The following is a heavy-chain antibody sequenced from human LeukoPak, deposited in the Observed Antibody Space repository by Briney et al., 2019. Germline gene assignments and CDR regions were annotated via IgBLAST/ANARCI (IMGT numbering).Heavy chain of an antibody. CDR2: ISSSGSTI. D-gene: IGHD3-22*01. V-gene: IGHV3-11*04. J-gene: IGHJ4*02. CDR1: GFTFSDYY. CDR3: ARDLDYYDSSGSMY. Sequence: GGSLRLSCAASGFTFSDYYMSWIRQAPGKGLEWVSYISSSGSTIYYADSVKGRFTISRDNSKNTLYLQMNSLRAEDTAVYYCARDLDYYDSSGSMYWGQGTLVTVSS.